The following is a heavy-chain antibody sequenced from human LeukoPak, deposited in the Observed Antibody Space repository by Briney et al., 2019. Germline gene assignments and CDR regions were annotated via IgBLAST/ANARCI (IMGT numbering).Heavy chain of an antibody. CDR2: VYYSVNT. D-gene: IGHD3-16*01. Sequence: PSETLSLTCTVSGGSISSSSSFWGWIRHPPGKGLEWIGNVYYSVNTQYNPSLKSRLTISLDTSKNQFSLRLTSVTAADTAVYYCARHGLYQDYGYWGQGTLVTVSS. V-gene: IGHV4-39*01. CDR3: ARHGLYQDYGY. CDR1: GGSISSSSSF. J-gene: IGHJ4*02.